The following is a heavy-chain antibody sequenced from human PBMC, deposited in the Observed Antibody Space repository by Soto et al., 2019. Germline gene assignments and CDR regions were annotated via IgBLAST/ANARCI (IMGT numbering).Heavy chain of an antibody. CDR1: GGSVSSGSYY. Sequence: ETLSLTCTVSGGSVSSGSYYWSWIRQPPGKGLEWIGYIYYSGSTKYNPSLKSRVTISVDTSKNQFSLKLSSVTAADTAVYYCARAGLGDGSDYWGQGTLVTVSS. D-gene: IGHD1-26*01. CDR2: IYYSGST. V-gene: IGHV4-61*01. CDR3: ARAGLGDGSDY. J-gene: IGHJ4*02.